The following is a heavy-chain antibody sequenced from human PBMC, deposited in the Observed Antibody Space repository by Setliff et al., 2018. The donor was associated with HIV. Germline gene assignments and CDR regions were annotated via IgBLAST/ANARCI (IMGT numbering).Heavy chain of an antibody. CDR3: ARNSQKGIQPLLLAS. Sequence: GGSLRLSCAASGFTFSSYGMHWVRQAPGKGLEWVAVMSIHGNVIIYADSVEGRFTISRDNSRNRLFLQMNSLRVEDTAVYYCARNSQKGIQPLLLASWGPGTLVTVSS. CDR1: GFTFSSYG. CDR2: MSIHGNVI. D-gene: IGHD1-1*01. J-gene: IGHJ4*02. V-gene: IGHV3-30*02.